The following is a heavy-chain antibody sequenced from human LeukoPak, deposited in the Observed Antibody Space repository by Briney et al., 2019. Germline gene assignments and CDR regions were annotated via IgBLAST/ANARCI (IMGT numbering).Heavy chain of an antibody. J-gene: IGHJ4*02. CDR1: GFTFSSYE. V-gene: IGHV3-48*03. D-gene: IGHD4-23*01. CDR2: ISSSGSTI. CDR3: ARDPGGNYGGNNGDY. Sequence: PGGSLRLSCAASGFTFSSYEMNWVRQAPGKGLEWVSYISSSGSTIYYADSVKGRFTISRDNAKNSLYLQMNSLRAEDTAVYYCARDPGGNYGGNNGDYWGQGTLVTVSS.